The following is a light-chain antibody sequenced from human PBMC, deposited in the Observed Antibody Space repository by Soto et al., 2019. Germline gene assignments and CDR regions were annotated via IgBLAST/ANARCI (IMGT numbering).Light chain of an antibody. Sequence: QSALTQPASVSGSPGQSITISCIGTSRNVGSYNLVSWYQQHPGKAPKLMIYEATKRPSGISDRFAVSKSGNTASLTISGLQAEDEADYYCCSYAGSTTVLFGGGTKLTVL. CDR3: CSYAGSTTVL. CDR1: SRNVGSYNL. CDR2: EAT. J-gene: IGLJ2*01. V-gene: IGLV2-23*01.